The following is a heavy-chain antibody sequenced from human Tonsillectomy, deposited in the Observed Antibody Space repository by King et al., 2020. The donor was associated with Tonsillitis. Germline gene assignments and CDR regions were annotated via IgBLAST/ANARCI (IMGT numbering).Heavy chain of an antibody. CDR2: ISGSGDNT. D-gene: IGHD6-13*01. V-gene: IGHV3-23*04. CDR1: GFTFSSHA. Sequence: VQLVESGGGLVQPGGSPRLSCAASGFTFSSHAMSWVRQAPGKGLEWVSAISGSGDNTYYADSVKGRVTISRDNSKNMLILQMNSLRVEDTAVSYCSKGYASTWYGTAGYYFGMDVWGQGTTVTVSS. J-gene: IGHJ6*02. CDR3: SKGYASTWYGTAGYYFGMDV.